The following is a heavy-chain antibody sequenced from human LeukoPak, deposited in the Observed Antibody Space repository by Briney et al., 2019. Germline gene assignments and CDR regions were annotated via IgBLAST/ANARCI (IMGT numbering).Heavy chain of an antibody. CDR2: IYTSGST. V-gene: IGHV4-61*02. CDR1: GNSISSGDNY. CDR3: ARVSASYYDFWSGYYYFDY. J-gene: IGHJ4*02. D-gene: IGHD3-3*01. Sequence: PSETLSLTCTVSGNSISSGDNYWSWIRQPAGKGLEWIGRIYTSGSTNYNPSLKSRVTISGDTSKNQFSLKLSSVTAADTAVYYCARVSASYYDFWSGYYYFDYWGQGTLVTVSS.